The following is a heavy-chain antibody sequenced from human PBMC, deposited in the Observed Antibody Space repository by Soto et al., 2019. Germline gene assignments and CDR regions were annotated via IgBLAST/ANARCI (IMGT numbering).Heavy chain of an antibody. V-gene: IGHV4-30-4*01. CDR2: IYYSGST. CDR3: ARLYYYGSAPDY. D-gene: IGHD3-10*01. J-gene: IGHJ4*02. CDR1: GGSFSGYY. Sequence: PSETLSLTCAVYGGSFSGYYWSWIRQPPGKGLEWIGYIYYSGSTYYNPSLKSRVTISVDTSKNQFSLKLSSVTAADTAVYYCARLYYYGSAPDYWGQGTLVTVSS.